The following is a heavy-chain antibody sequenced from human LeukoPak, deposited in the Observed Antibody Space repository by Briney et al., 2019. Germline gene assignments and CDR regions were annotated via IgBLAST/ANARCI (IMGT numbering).Heavy chain of an antibody. Sequence: SQTLSLTCTVSGGSISSGGYYWSWIRQPPGKGLEWIGYIYHSGSTYYNPSLKSRVTISVDRSKNQFSLKLSSVTAADTAVYYCARIPYDSSGYYSYYFDYWGQGTLVTVSS. V-gene: IGHV4-30-2*01. D-gene: IGHD3-22*01. CDR2: IYHSGST. CDR1: GGSISSGGYY. CDR3: ARIPYDSSGYYSYYFDY. J-gene: IGHJ4*02.